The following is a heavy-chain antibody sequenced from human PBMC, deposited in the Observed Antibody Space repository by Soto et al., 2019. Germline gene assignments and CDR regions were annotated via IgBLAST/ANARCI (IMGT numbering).Heavy chain of an antibody. D-gene: IGHD1-26*01. Sequence: SETLSLTCAVSGGSISSGDYCWSWIRQPPGKGLEWVGYNYNSGSTHYNPSLKSRVTISVDRSKNQFSLKLSSVTAADTAVYYCARGFGSYAFYYFDYWGQGTLVTVSS. CDR2: NYNSGST. CDR3: ARGFGSYAFYYFDY. CDR1: GGSISSGDYC. V-gene: IGHV4-30-2*01. J-gene: IGHJ4*02.